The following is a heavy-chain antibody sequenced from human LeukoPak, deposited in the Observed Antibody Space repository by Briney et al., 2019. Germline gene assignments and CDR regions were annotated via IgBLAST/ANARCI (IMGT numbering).Heavy chain of an antibody. V-gene: IGHV1-8*03. CDR1: GYTFTSYD. CDR2: MNPNSGNT. Sequence: GASVKVSCKASGYTFTSYDINWVRQATGQGLEWMGWMNPNSGNTGYAQKFQGRVTITRNTSISTPYMELRSLRAEDTAVYDGSAGNWFDAWGQGTLVTVSS. CDR3: SAGNWFDA. J-gene: IGHJ5*02.